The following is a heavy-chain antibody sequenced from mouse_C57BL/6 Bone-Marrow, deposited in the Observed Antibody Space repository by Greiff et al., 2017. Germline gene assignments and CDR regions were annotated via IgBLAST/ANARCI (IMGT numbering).Heavy chain of an antibody. Sequence: EVQLQQSGPELVKPGASVKISCKASGYTFTDYYMNWVKQSHGKSLEWIGDINPNNGGTSYNQKFKGKATLTVDKSSSTAYMELRSLTSEDSAVYYCAREGYYSNLPYYFDYWGQGTTLTVSP. D-gene: IGHD2-5*01. V-gene: IGHV1-26*01. CDR2: INPNNGGT. J-gene: IGHJ2*01. CDR1: GYTFTDYY. CDR3: AREGYYSNLPYYFDY.